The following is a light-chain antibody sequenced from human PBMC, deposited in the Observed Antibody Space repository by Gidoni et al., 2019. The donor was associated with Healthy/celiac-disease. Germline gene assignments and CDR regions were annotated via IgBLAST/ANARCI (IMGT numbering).Light chain of an antibody. V-gene: IGKV3-20*01. CDR2: GAS. J-gene: IGKJ4*01. Sequence: EIVLTQSPGTLYLSPGERATLSCRASQSVSSSYLAWYQQKPGQAPRLLIDGASSRATGIPYRFSGSGSGTDFTLTISRLEPEDFAVYYCQQYGSSPLTFXGXTKVEIK. CDR1: QSVSSSY. CDR3: QQYGSSPLT.